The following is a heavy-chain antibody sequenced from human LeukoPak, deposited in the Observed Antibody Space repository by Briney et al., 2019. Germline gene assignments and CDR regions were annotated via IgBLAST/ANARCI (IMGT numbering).Heavy chain of an antibody. V-gene: IGHV3-43*02. J-gene: IGHJ4*02. D-gene: IGHD1-1*01. CDR3: VKRSGAPNNFDF. CDR1: GFTFDAHS. CDR2: ISGDGGSK. Sequence: GGSLTLSCAASGFTFDAHSMHWVRQAPGKGLEWVSLISGDGGSKHYAASVKGRFTISRDNSEASLFLQMHSLRSEDTAFYYCVKRSGAPNNFDFWGQGALVTVSS.